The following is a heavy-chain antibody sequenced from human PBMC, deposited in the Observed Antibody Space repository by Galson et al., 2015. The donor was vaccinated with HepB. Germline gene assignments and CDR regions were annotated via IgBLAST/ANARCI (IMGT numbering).Heavy chain of an antibody. V-gene: IGHV5-51*01. J-gene: IGHJ4*02. CDR1: GYSFTSYW. CDR2: IYPGGSEC. D-gene: IGHD5-24*01. CDR3: ARRMATGFDY. Sequence: QSGAEVKKPGESLKISCKGSGYSFTSYWIGWVRQMPGKGLECMGIIYPGGSECRYSPSFQGQVTISADKSISTAYVQWSSLRASDTAIYYCARRMATGFDYWGQGTLVTVSS.